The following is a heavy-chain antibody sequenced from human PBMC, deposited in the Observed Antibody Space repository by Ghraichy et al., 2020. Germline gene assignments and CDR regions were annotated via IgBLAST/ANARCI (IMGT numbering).Heavy chain of an antibody. CDR1: GFTFSSYW. CDR3: ARVASYDYIWGSYPPGIVYYFDY. V-gene: IGHV3-7*04. Sequence: GGSLRLSCAASGFTFSSYWMSWVRQAPGKGLEWVANIKQDGSEKYYVDSVKGRFTISRDNAKNSLYLQMNSLRAEDTAVYYCARVASYDYIWGSYPPGIVYYFDYWGQGTLVTVSS. CDR2: IKQDGSEK. D-gene: IGHD3-16*02. J-gene: IGHJ4*02.